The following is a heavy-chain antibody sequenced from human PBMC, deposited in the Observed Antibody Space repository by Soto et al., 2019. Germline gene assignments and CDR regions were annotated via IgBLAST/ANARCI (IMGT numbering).Heavy chain of an antibody. D-gene: IGHD1-26*01. CDR3: ARAVLVGAGLGASDLDH. V-gene: IGHV1-18*01. CDR1: GYTFPIYG. J-gene: IGHJ5*02. CDR2: ISPYNGGT. Sequence: QVQLVQSGVEVKKPGASVKVSCKASGYTFPIYGISWVRQAPGQGLEWMGWISPYNGGTNYAQKFQGRVTMTTETSPTTAYLELRSLRSDATAVYYCARAVLVGAGLGASDLDHWGQGTLVTVSS.